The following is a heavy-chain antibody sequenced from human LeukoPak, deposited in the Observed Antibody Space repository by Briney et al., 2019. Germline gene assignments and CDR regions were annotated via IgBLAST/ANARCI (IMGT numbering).Heavy chain of an antibody. V-gene: IGHV4-59*01. CDR2: IYYSGST. Sequence: SETLSLTCTVSGGSISSYYWSWIRQPPGKGLEWIGYIYYSGSTNYNPSLKSRVTISVDTSKNQFSLKLSSVTAADTAVYYCAGVQLDCSSTSCYRPVDVWGQGTTVTVSS. CDR3: AGVQLDCSSTSCYRPVDV. J-gene: IGHJ6*02. D-gene: IGHD2-2*02. CDR1: GGSISSYY.